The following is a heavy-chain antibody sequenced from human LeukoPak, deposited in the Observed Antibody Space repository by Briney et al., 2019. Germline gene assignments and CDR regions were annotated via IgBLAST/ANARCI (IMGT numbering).Heavy chain of an antibody. J-gene: IGHJ4*02. V-gene: IGHV3-7*01. CDR2: IKEDGTEK. Sequence: GGSLRLSCSASRFTFSAYWMTWVRQAPGKGLEWVANIKEDGTEKYYVDSVKGRFTISRDNAKNSMYLQMNSLRAEDTAVYYCARPGIAVAGTAYSDYWGQGTLVTVSS. CDR3: ARPGIAVAGTAYSDY. D-gene: IGHD6-19*01. CDR1: RFTFSAYW.